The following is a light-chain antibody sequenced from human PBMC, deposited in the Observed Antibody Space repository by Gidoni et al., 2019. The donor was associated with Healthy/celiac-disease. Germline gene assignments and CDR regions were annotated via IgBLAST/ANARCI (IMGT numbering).Light chain of an antibody. CDR3: QQYGSSYT. Sequence: EIVLTQSPGTLSLSPGERATLSCRASQSVRSSYLAWYQQKPGQAPRLLIYGSSSRATGIPDRFSGSVSGTDFTLTISRLEPEDFAVYYCQQYGSSYTFGQGTKLEIK. V-gene: IGKV3-20*01. CDR1: QSVRSSY. CDR2: GSS. J-gene: IGKJ2*01.